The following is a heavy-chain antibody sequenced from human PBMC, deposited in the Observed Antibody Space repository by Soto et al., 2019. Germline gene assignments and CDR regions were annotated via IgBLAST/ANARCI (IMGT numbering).Heavy chain of an antibody. CDR2: IRSKANNNAT. V-gene: IGHV3-73*01. CDR1: GFTFSVSS. CDR3: VIEGAGFGH. Sequence: ESGGGLVQPWGSVRLSCAGSGFTFSVSSMHWVRQAPGKGLEWLGRIRSKANNNATIYSESVRGRFIISRDDSQDTMFLQMSSLRTEDTAMYYCVIEGAGFGHWVQGTLVTVSS. D-gene: IGHD1-26*01. J-gene: IGHJ4*02.